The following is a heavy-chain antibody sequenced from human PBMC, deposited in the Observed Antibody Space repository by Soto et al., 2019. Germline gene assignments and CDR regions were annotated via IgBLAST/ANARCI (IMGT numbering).Heavy chain of an antibody. J-gene: IGHJ5*02. Sequence: GDSLKISCKGSGYSFTSYWIGWVRQMPGKGLEWMGIIYPGDSDTRYSPSFQGQVTISADKSISTAYLQWSSLKASDTAMYYCARLGLGQQLITGQFDPWGQGTLVTVSS. CDR3: ARLGLGQQLITGQFDP. CDR2: IYPGDSDT. CDR1: GYSFTSYW. D-gene: IGHD6-13*01. V-gene: IGHV5-51*01.